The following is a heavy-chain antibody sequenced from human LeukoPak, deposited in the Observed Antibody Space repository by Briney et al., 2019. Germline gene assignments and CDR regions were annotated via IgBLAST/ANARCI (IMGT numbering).Heavy chain of an antibody. Sequence: SETLSLTCTVSGGPISCYHWSWIPQPAGKELEWIGRIYTSGSTNYNPSLKSRVTMSVDTSKNQFSLKLSSVTAADTAVYYCARDGNSSPSYYFDYWGQGTLVTVSS. V-gene: IGHV4-4*07. CDR3: ARDGNSSPSYYFDY. CDR2: IYTSGST. J-gene: IGHJ4*02. CDR1: GGPISCYH. D-gene: IGHD3-22*01.